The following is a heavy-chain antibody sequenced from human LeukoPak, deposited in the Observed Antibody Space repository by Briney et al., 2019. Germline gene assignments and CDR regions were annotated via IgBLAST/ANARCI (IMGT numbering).Heavy chain of an antibody. CDR2: INPNSGGT. CDR1: GYTFTGYY. CDR3: AREEGKYQLLFFDS. V-gene: IGHV1-2*02. J-gene: IGHJ4*02. D-gene: IGHD2-2*01. Sequence: ASVKVSCKASGYTFTGYYMHWVRQAPGQGLEWMGWINPNSGGTNYAQKFQGRVTMTRDTSISTAYMELSRLRSDDTAVYYCAREEGKYQLLFFDSWGQGTLVTVSS.